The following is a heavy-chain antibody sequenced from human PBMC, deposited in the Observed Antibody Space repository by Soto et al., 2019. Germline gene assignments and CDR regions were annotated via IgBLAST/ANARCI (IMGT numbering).Heavy chain of an antibody. J-gene: IGHJ5*02. Sequence: ASVKVSCKASGYTFTSYAMHWVRQAPGQRLEWMGWINAGNGNTKYSQKFQGRVTITRDTSASTAYMELSSLRSEDTAVYYCARASREGLLFAWFDPWGQGTLVTVSS. CDR2: INAGNGNT. CDR3: ARASREGLLFAWFDP. CDR1: GYTFTSYA. V-gene: IGHV1-3*01. D-gene: IGHD3-3*01.